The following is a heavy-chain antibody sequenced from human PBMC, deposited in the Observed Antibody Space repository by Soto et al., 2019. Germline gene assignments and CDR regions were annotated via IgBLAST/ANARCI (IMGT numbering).Heavy chain of an antibody. V-gene: IGHV1-24*01. Sequence: ASVKVSCKVSGYTLTELSMHWVRHAPGKGLEWMGGFDPEDGETIYAQKFQGRVTMTEDTSTDTAYMELSSLRSEDTAVYYCATGDYYDSSGYYSRGLSTFDYWGQGTLVTAPQ. D-gene: IGHD3-22*01. CDR2: FDPEDGET. J-gene: IGHJ4*02. CDR1: GYTLTELS. CDR3: ATGDYYDSSGYYSRGLSTFDY.